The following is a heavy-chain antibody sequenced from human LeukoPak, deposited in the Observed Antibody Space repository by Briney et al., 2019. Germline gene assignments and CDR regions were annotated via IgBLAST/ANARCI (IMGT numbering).Heavy chain of an antibody. V-gene: IGHV3-33*01. Sequence: GGSLRLSCATSGFSFSIYGMHWVRQAQRKGLEGVALTWYDGSNKNYADSVKGRFTISRDNSKNTLYLQMNSLRGEDTAVYYCARGGLTIAEATTSWYLDYWGQGTLVTVSS. CDR2: TWYDGSNK. CDR3: ARGGLTIAEATTSWYLDY. CDR1: GFSFSIYG. D-gene: IGHD1-26*01. J-gene: IGHJ4*02.